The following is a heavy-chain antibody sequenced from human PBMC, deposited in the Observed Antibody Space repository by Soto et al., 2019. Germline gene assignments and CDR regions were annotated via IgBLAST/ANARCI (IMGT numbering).Heavy chain of an antibody. CDR2: IYYSGNT. CDR3: ARRITRPERFDY. V-gene: IGHV4-39*02. J-gene: IGHJ4*02. CDR1: GGSISNSSYY. Sequence: SETLSLTCTVSGGSISNSSYYWSWIRQPPGKGLEWIGNIYYSGNTYYNPSLQSRVTISVDTSKNHFSLKLTSATAADTAVYYCARRITRPERFDYWGQGALVTVS. D-gene: IGHD1-20*01.